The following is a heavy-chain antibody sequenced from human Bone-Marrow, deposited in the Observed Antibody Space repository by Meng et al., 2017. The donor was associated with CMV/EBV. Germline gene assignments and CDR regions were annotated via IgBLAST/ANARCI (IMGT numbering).Heavy chain of an antibody. CDR2: ISISSSYI. CDR3: ARVGYDFWTSR. Sequence: GESLKISCAASGFTFSSYSMNWVRQAPGKGLEWVSSISISSSYISYADSVKGRFTISRDNAKNSLYLQMNSLRAEDTAVYYCARVGYDFWTSRWGQGTLVTVYS. J-gene: IGHJ4*02. V-gene: IGHV3-21*01. CDR1: GFTFSSYS. D-gene: IGHD3-3*01.